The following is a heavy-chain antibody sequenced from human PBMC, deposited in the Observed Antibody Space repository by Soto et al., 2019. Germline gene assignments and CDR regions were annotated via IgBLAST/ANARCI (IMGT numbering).Heavy chain of an antibody. J-gene: IGHJ6*02. V-gene: IGHV3-7*05. Sequence: EVQLVESGGGLVQPGGSLRLSCAAPAYSGYTFSNHWITWVRQAPGKGLEWVAHINPEGSETDYVDSVKGRFTISRDNAQRSVYLQMSSLRAEDTAVYYCARGHYGLDVWGQGATITVSS. CDR1: AYSGYTFSNHW. CDR3: ARGHYGLDV. CDR2: INPEGSET.